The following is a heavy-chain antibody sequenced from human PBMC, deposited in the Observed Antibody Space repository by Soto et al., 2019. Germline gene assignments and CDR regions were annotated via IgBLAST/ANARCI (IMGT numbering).Heavy chain of an antibody. J-gene: IGHJ4*02. V-gene: IGHV3-48*03. D-gene: IGHD3-10*01. CDR3: ARDRGHYYGSGSYGY. CDR1: GFTFSSYE. Sequence: LSLSCAASGFTFSSYEMNWVRQAPGKGLEWVSYISSSGSTIYYADSVKGRFTISRDNAKNSLYLQMNSLRAEDTAVYYCARDRGHYYGSGSYGYWGQGTLVTVSS. CDR2: ISSSGSTI.